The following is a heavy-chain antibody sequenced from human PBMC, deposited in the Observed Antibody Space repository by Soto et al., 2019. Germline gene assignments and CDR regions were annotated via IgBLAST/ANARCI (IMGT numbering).Heavy chain of an antibody. Sequence: ASVKVSCKASGYTFTGHYIHWVRQAPEQGPEWMGEIGPESGATRYAQKFQGRVTMTRDMSITTVYMELTNMDPVDTATYYCAHRPSGWYLFDYWGQGTLVTVSS. V-gene: IGHV1-2*02. CDR3: AHRPSGWYLFDY. CDR2: IGPESGAT. CDR1: GYTFTGHY. J-gene: IGHJ4*02. D-gene: IGHD6-19*01.